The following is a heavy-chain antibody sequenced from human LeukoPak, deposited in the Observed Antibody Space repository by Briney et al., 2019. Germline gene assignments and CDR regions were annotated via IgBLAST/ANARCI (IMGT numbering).Heavy chain of an antibody. CDR2: ISAYNGYT. D-gene: IGHD6-13*01. J-gene: IGHJ4*02. CDR3: ARVVIPLYSSSRFDY. Sequence: GASVKVSCKASGYTFTSFGINWVRQAPGQGLEWIGWISAYNGYTNYAQELQGRVTVTTDTSTSTAYMELGSLRSDGTAVYYCARVVIPLYSSSRFDYWGQGTLVTVSS. V-gene: IGHV1-18*01. CDR1: GYTFTSFG.